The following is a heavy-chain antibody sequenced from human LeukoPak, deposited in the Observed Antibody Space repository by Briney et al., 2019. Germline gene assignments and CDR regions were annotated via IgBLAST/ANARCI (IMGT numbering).Heavy chain of an antibody. Sequence: GGSLRLSCAASGFTFSSYAMSWVRQAPGKGLEWVSAISGGGANSYYADSVKGRFTISRDNSKDTLYLQMNSLGAEDTAVYYCAKDLVPAGAKRPVGHWGQGTLVIVSS. CDR1: GFTFSSYA. V-gene: IGHV3-23*01. D-gene: IGHD4/OR15-4a*01. CDR3: AKDLVPAGAKRPVGH. J-gene: IGHJ4*02. CDR2: ISGGGANS.